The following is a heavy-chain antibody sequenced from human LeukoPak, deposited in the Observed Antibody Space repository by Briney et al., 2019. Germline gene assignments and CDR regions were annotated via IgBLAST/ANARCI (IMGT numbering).Heavy chain of an antibody. V-gene: IGHV1-46*01. CDR3: ARRSLCSSGVCFGMDV. Sequence: ASVTVSCKAPGYTFTSYEIHWVRQAPGQGLEWMGIINPSGGSTSYARKFQDRVTMTRDTSTSTVYMELNSLRSEDTAVYYCARRSLCSSGVCFGMDVWGQGTTVTVSS. J-gene: IGHJ6*02. CDR1: GYTFTSYE. CDR2: INPSGGST. D-gene: IGHD2-8*01.